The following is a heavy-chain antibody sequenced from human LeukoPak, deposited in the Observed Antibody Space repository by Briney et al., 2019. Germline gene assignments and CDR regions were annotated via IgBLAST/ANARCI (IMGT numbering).Heavy chain of an antibody. Sequence: PSETLSLTCAVYGGSFSGYYWSWIRQPPGKGLEWIGEINHSGSTNYNPSLKSRVTISVDTSKNQFSLKLSSVTAADTAVYYCARSKKHYDSSGYYYKRRTNWFDPWGQGTLVTVSS. V-gene: IGHV4-34*01. D-gene: IGHD3-22*01. J-gene: IGHJ5*02. CDR2: INHSGST. CDR1: GGSFSGYY. CDR3: ARSKKHYDSSGYYYKRRTNWFDP.